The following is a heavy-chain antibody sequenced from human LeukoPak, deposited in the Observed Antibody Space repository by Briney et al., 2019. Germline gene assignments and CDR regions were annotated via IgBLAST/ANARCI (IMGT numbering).Heavy chain of an antibody. Sequence: GGSLRLSCAASGFTFSSSAMSWVRQAPGKGLEWVSAISNNGGYTYYADSVQGRFTISRDNSRNLLYLQMDSLRAEDTALYYCAKGLFDSSGYYYAEYFQHWGQGTLVTVSS. CDR1: GFTFSSSA. CDR2: ISNNGGYT. V-gene: IGHV3-23*01. CDR3: AKGLFDSSGYYYAEYFQH. D-gene: IGHD3-22*01. J-gene: IGHJ1*01.